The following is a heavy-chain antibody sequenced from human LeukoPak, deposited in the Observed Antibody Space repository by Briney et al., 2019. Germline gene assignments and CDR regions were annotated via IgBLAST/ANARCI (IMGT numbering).Heavy chain of an antibody. V-gene: IGHV4-34*01. CDR2: INHSGST. Sequence: SEALSLTCAVYGGSFSGYYWSWIRQPPGKGLEWIGEINHSGSTNYNPSLKSRGTISVDTSKNQFSLKLSSVTAADTAVYYCARDCSGGSCYQRSYYYYYGMDVWGQGTTVTVSS. J-gene: IGHJ6*02. D-gene: IGHD2-15*01. CDR1: GGSFSGYY. CDR3: ARDCSGGSCYQRSYYYYYGMDV.